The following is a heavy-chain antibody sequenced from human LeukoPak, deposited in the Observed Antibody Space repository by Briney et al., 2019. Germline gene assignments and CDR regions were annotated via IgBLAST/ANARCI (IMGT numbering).Heavy chain of an antibody. Sequence: PGRSLRLSCAASGFTFNRYAIHWVRQAPGKGLEWVTVIASDGNDQHYADSVKGRFTISRDNSKNTVFLQMNSLRIEDTAVYYCARDRESSSKGHFDYWGQGTLVTVSS. CDR2: IASDGNDQ. CDR1: GFTFNRYA. CDR3: ARDRESSSKGHFDY. J-gene: IGHJ4*02. D-gene: IGHD2-15*01. V-gene: IGHV3-30-3*01.